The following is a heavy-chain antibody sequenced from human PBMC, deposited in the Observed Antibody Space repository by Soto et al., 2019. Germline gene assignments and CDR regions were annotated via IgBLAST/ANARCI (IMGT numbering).Heavy chain of an antibody. V-gene: IGHV1-8*01. CDR1: GYTLTSYD. D-gene: IGHD2-8*01. J-gene: IGHJ6*02. CDR3: AREMGDSYGMDV. Sequence: QVQLVQSGAEVKKPGASLKVSCKASGYTLTSYDINWVRQATGQELEWMGWMNPNSGNTGYAQKFQGRVTMTKNTSISTAYMELSSLRSENTAVYYCAREMGDSYGMDVWGQGTTVTVSS. CDR2: MNPNSGNT.